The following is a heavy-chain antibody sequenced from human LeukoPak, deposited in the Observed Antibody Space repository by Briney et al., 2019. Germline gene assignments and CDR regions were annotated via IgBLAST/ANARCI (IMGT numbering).Heavy chain of an antibody. CDR3: AKVIEGAVAFDY. V-gene: IGHV1-2*02. J-gene: IGHJ4*02. D-gene: IGHD6-19*01. CDR1: GYTFTGYY. Sequence: ASVKVSCKASGYTFTGYYMYWVRQAPGQGLEWMGWINPNSGGTNYAQKFQGRVTMTRDTSISTAYMDLRGLRSDDTAVYYCAKVIEGAVAFDYWGQGTLVTVSS. CDR2: INPNSGGT.